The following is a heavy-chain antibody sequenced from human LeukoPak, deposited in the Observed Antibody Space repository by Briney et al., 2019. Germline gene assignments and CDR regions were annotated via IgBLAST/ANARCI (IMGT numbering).Heavy chain of an antibody. CDR3: AKRPRKLQGTHFQH. V-gene: IGHV3-23*01. CDR1: GFTFSSYA. J-gene: IGHJ1*01. CDR2: ISGSGGST. D-gene: IGHD1-14*01. Sequence: PWGSLRLSCAASGFTFSSYAMSWVRQAPGKGLEWVSAISGSGGSTYYADSVKGRFTISRDNSKNTLYLQMSSLRAEDTAVYYCAKRPRKLQGTHFQHWGQGTLVTVSS.